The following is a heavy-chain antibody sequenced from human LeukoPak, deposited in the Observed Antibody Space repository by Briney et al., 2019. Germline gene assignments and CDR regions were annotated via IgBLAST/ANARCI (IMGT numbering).Heavy chain of an antibody. J-gene: IGHJ5*02. CDR3: ARDGSSRSSWYDA. Sequence: VASVNVSCKASGYTFTSYYLHWVRQAPGQGLEWMGIINPSGGSTTYAQKFQGRVTMTRDTSTSTVYMELSSLRSEDTAVYYCARDGSSRSSWYDAWGQGTLVTVSS. D-gene: IGHD6-13*01. CDR2: INPSGGST. CDR1: GYTFTSYY. V-gene: IGHV1-46*01.